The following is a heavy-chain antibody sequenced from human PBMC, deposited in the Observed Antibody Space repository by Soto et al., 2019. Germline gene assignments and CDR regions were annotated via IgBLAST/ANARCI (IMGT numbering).Heavy chain of an antibody. V-gene: IGHV4-31*03. Sequence: QVQLQESGPGLVKPSQTLSLTCTVSGGSINTGDFYWSWIRQHPAKGLEYIGYIYYTGSTYYNPSLKIRVAISVDTSKNQFSLRLTSVTAADTAVYYCVRDTAVGGGRSDWYFDLWGRGTLVAVSS. CDR3: VRDTAVGGGRSDWYFDL. D-gene: IGHD2-15*01. CDR2: IYYTGST. CDR1: GGSINTGDFY. J-gene: IGHJ2*01.